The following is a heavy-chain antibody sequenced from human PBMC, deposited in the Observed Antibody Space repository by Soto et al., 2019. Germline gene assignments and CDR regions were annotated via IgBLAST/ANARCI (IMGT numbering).Heavy chain of an antibody. CDR3: GRESSGSGWSLAF. D-gene: IGHD6-19*01. V-gene: IGHV1-18*04. J-gene: IGHJ4*02. CDR2: TNTYNQKT. Sequence: QVQLVQSGAEVKKPGASVKVSCKASGYTFTNYPITWVRQAPGQGLEWMGWTNTYNQKTIYAQKFQGRVTMTTDTHTSTSYLELGSVRSDDTAVYYCGRESSGSGWSLAFWGQGSLVTVSS. CDR1: GYTFTNYP.